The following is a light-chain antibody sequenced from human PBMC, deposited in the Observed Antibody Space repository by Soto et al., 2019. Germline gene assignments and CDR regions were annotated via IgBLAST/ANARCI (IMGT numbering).Light chain of an antibody. V-gene: IGLV2-8*01. CDR1: SSDVGTYTR. J-gene: IGLJ1*01. CDR3: SSYAGSNNGV. Sequence: QSALTQPPSVSGSPGQSVTISCTGTSSDVGTYTRVSWYQQPPGTAPKLVIYEVSKRPSGVPDRFSGSKSGNTASLTVSGLQAEDEADYYCSSYAGSNNGVFGTGTKLTVL. CDR2: EVS.